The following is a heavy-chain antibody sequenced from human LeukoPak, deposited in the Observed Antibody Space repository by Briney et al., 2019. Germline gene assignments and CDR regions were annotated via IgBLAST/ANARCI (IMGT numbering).Heavy chain of an antibody. Sequence: ASVTVSCTASGYTFTSYYMHWVRPAPGQGLEWMGIINPSGGSTSYAQKFQGRVTMTRDTSTSTVYMELSSLRSEDTAVYYCARDRFERYYYYGMDVWGQGTTVTVSS. D-gene: IGHD1-1*01. CDR1: GYTFTSYY. J-gene: IGHJ6*02. CDR2: INPSGGST. V-gene: IGHV1-46*01. CDR3: ARDRFERYYYYGMDV.